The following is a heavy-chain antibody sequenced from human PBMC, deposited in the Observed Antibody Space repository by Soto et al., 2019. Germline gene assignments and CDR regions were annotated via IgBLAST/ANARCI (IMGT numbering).Heavy chain of an antibody. CDR3: ARVMCGDCSTYYYYSMDV. CDR2: IGTTSSYI. D-gene: IGHD2-21*02. Sequence: EVQLVESGGGLVKPGGSLRLSCAASGFTFGTYTMNWVRQAPGQGLEWVSSIGTTSSYIYYADSVRGRFTISRDNARDSLYLQMSSLRDEDTAVYYCARVMCGDCSTYYYYSMDVWGQGTTVTVSS. J-gene: IGHJ6*02. CDR1: GFTFGTYT. V-gene: IGHV3-21*01.